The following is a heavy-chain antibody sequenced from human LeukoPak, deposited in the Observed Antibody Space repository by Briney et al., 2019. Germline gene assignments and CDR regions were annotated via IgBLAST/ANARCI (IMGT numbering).Heavy chain of an antibody. CDR1: GFSISNYW. J-gene: IGHJ4*02. CDR3: ARDDSSIAAAGSPFDY. V-gene: IGHV3-7*01. Sequence: GGSLRLSCAVSGFSISNYWMSWVRHIPGKGLEWVANINQDGSEKYYVDSVKGRFTISRDNAKNSLYLQMNSLRAEDTAVYYCARDDSSIAAAGSPFDYWGQGTLVTVSS. CDR2: INQDGSEK. D-gene: IGHD6-13*01.